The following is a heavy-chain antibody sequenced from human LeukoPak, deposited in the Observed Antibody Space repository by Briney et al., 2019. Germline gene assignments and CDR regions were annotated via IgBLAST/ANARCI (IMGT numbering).Heavy chain of an antibody. CDR1: GYSFTTYG. D-gene: IGHD3-22*01. J-gene: IGHJ4*02. CDR2: INTNTGNP. V-gene: IGHV7-4-1*02. Sequence: ASVKVSCKASGYSFTTYGISWVRQAPGQGLEWMGWINTNTGNPTYAQGFTGRFVFSLDTSVSTAYLQISSLKAEDTAVYYCASGTDSSGFWGQGTLVTVSS. CDR3: ASGTDSSGF.